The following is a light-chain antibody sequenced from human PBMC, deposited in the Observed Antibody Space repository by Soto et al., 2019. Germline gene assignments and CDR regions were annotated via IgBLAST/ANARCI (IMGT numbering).Light chain of an antibody. J-gene: IGKJ1*01. CDR1: QSVPKNY. CDR2: GPS. CDR3: HQYATSPQT. Sequence: EIVLTQSPGTLSLSPGERATLSCRASQSVPKNYLAWYQQKPGQAPRLLIYGPSSRATGIPDRFSGSGSGTDFTLSISRLESEDFAVYYCHQYATSPQTFGQGTKVEIK. V-gene: IGKV3-20*01.